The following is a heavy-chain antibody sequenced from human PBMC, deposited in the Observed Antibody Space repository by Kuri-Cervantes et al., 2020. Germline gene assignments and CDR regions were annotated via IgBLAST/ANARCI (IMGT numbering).Heavy chain of an antibody. V-gene: IGHV4-34*01. D-gene: IGHD5-12*01. CDR3: ATMFSGYAYVDH. Sequence: SETLSLTCAFYGESLIDYYWTWIRQPPGKGLEWIGEINHSGSTNYKTSLKSRVTMSIDTSKNQFSLRLSSVTAADTAVYYCATMFSGYAYVDHWGQGIPVTVSS. J-gene: IGHJ4*02. CDR1: GESLIDYY. CDR2: INHSGST.